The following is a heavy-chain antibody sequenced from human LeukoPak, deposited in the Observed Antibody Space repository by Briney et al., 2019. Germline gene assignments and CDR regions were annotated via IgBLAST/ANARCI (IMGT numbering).Heavy chain of an antibody. CDR1: GFTFNNAW. CDR2: IKSKNVGGTT. CDR3: TSHAAFNP. J-gene: IGHJ5*02. V-gene: IGHV3-15*01. Sequence: GGSLRLSCAASGFTFNNAWMNWVRQALGKGLEWVGRIKSKNVGGTTDYAAPAKGRFTISRDDSKNTVYLQMNSLKIEDTAVYYCTSHAAFNPWGQGTLVTVSS.